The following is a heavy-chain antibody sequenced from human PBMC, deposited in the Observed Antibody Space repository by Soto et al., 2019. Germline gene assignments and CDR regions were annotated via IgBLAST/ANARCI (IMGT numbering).Heavy chain of an antibody. CDR2: FDWDEDK. CDR3: ARTSVVRGLNYNYYSFVTDV. D-gene: IGHD3-10*01. J-gene: IGHJ6*02. CDR1: AFSLSARGMC. V-gene: IGHV2-70*01. Sequence: GPTLVNPTHTLALTCTFSAFSLSARGMCVTWIRHPPGKALEWLALFDWDEDKYYSKSLNTRLTISKDTSKNHVVLTMTNMDPVDTATYYCARTSVVRGLNYNYYSFVTDVWGQGILVTVSS.